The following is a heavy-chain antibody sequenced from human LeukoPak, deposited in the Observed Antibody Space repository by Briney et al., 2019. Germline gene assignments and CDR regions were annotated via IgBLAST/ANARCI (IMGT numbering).Heavy chain of an antibody. CDR3: ARTPTYYGSATYLDC. D-gene: IGHD3-10*01. CDR1: GGSISSYY. CDR2: IYYSGNT. J-gene: IGHJ4*02. V-gene: IGHV4-59*01. Sequence: SETLSLTCTVSGGSISSYYWSWIRQPPGKGLEWIGYIYYSGNTNYNPSLKSRVTISVDTSKKQFSLNLRSVTAADTAVYHCARTPTYYGSATYLDCWGQGTLVTVSS.